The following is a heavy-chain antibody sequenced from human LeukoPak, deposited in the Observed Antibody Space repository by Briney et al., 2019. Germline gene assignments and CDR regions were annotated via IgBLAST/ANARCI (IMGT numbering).Heavy chain of an antibody. J-gene: IGHJ6*03. Sequence: PGGSLRLSCAASGFTFSRYSMNWVRQAPGKGLEWVSYISSSSSTIYYADSVKGRFTISRDNAKNSLYLQMNSLRAEDTAVYYCASPIAAAGIVGAYYMDVWGKGTTVTISS. V-gene: IGHV3-48*01. CDR2: ISSSSSTI. D-gene: IGHD6-13*01. CDR3: ASPIAAAGIVGAYYMDV. CDR1: GFTFSRYS.